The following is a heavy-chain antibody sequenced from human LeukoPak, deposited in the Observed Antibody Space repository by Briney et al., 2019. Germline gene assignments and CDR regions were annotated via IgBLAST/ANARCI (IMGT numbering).Heavy chain of an antibody. CDR2: INGGGGIT. CDR1: GFTFSNYA. J-gene: IGHJ6*02. CDR3: AKEDWGNMVRGAGV. Sequence: GGSLRLSCAASGFTFSNYALSWVRQSPGKGLEWVSGINGGGGITYYADSVKGRFTISRDNSKNTLYLQMNSLRAEDTAVYYCAKEDWGNMVRGAGVWGQGTTVTVSS. V-gene: IGHV3-23*01. D-gene: IGHD3-10*01.